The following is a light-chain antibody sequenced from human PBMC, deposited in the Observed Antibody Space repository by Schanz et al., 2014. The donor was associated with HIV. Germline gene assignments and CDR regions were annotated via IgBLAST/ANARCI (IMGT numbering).Light chain of an antibody. CDR3: QQYQTYPMWT. J-gene: IGKJ1*01. V-gene: IGKV1-5*03. CDR2: EAT. Sequence: DIQMTQSPSTLSASVGDRVTITCRASQMISSSLAWYQQRPGKAPKLLIYEATSLASEIPSRFSGTGAGTEFTLTISCLQPEDFATYFCQQYQTYPMWTFGQGTKVEIK. CDR1: QMISSS.